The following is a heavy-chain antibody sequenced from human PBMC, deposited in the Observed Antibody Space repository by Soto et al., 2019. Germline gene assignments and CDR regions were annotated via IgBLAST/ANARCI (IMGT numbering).Heavy chain of an antibody. D-gene: IGHD6-13*01. J-gene: IGHJ6*02. V-gene: IGHV1-46*01. CDR1: GYTFTSYY. CDR3: ARPGAAAGPKYYGMGV. CDR2: INPNGGSR. Sequence: ASVKVSCKASGYTFTSYYIHWVRQAPGQGLEWMGIINPNGGSRTYAQKFQGRVTMTRDTSTSSVYMELSSLRSEDTAVYYCARPGAAAGPKYYGMGVWGQGPPVTVSS.